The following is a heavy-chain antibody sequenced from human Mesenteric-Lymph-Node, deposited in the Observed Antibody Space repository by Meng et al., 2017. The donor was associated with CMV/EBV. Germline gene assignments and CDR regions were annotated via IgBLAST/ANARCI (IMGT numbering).Heavy chain of an antibody. CDR3: ARARMVQYYYGLDV. V-gene: IGHV3-20*01. J-gene: IGHJ6*02. Sequence: GESLKISCAASGFTFDDYGMSWVRQAPGKGLEWVSGINWNGGSTGYADSVKGRFTISRDNAKNSLYLQMNSLRAEDTALYHCARARMVQYYYGLDVWGQGTTVTVSS. D-gene: IGHD1-14*01. CDR2: INWNGGST. CDR1: GFTFDDYG.